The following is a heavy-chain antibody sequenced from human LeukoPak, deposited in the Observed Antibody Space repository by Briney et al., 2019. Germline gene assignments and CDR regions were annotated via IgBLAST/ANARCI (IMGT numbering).Heavy chain of an antibody. J-gene: IGHJ5*02. CDR3: ARVWATTATGYNWFDP. Sequence: GASVKVSCKASGYTFTDYYMYWVRQAPGQGLEWMGWINPNSGGTNYAQKFQGRVTMTRDTSINTAYMELSSLRSDDTAVYYCARVWATTATGYNWFDPWGQGTLVTVSP. V-gene: IGHV1-2*02. CDR1: GYTFTDYY. D-gene: IGHD2-21*02. CDR2: INPNSGGT.